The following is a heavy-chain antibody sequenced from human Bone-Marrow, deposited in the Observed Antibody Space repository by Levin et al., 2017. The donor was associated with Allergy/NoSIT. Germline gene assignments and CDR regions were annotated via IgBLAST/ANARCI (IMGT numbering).Heavy chain of an antibody. J-gene: IGHJ6*02. V-gene: IGHV3-20*01. CDR1: GFIFDDYG. CDR3: ARVCSRELAYHYYFGMDL. D-gene: IGHD3-10*01. Sequence: GESLKISCAANGFIFDDYGMSWVRQVPGKGLEWVAGINWNGDGTVYADSVKDRFTISRDNAKNSLYLRVSRLRAEDTALDHCARVCSRELAYHYYFGMDLWGQGTTVTVS. CDR2: INWNGDGT.